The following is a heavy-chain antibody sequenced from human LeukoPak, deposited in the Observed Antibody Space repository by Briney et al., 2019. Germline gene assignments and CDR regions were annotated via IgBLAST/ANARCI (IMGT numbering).Heavy chain of an antibody. J-gene: IGHJ4*02. D-gene: IGHD1-26*01. V-gene: IGHV3-48*03. CDR2: ISSSGSTI. Sequence: GGSLRLSCAASGFTFSSYEMNWVRQAPGKGLEWVSYISSSGSTIYYADSVKGRFTISRDNAKNSLYLQMNSLRAEDTAVYYCAREPYSGTYNYWGQGTLVTVSS. CDR1: GFTFSSYE. CDR3: AREPYSGTYNY.